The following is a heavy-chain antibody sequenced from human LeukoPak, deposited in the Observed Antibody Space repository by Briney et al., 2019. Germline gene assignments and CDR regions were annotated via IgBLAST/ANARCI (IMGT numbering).Heavy chain of an antibody. V-gene: IGHV4-39*07. J-gene: IGHJ4*02. CDR1: GGSISSSSYY. Sequence: SETLSLTCTVSGGSISSSSYYWGWIRQPPGKGLEWIGSTYHSGSTYYNPSLKSRVTISVDTSKNQFSLKLSSVTAADTAVYYCARAPRRGIVATIRPYYFDYWGQGTLVTVSS. CDR2: TYHSGST. CDR3: ARAPRRGIVATIRPYYFDY. D-gene: IGHD5-12*01.